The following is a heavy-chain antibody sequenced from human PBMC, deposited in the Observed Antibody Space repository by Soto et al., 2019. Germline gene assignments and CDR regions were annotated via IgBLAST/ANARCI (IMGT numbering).Heavy chain of an antibody. CDR3: ARRTVWSSSWLYYFDY. V-gene: IGHV4-39*01. Sequence: NPSETLSLTCTVSGGSISSSSYYWGWIRQPPGKGLEWIGSIYYSGSTYYNPSLKSRVTISVDTSKNQFSLKLSSVTAADTAVYYCARRTVWSSSWLYYFDYWGQGTLVTVSS. CDR2: IYYSGST. D-gene: IGHD6-13*01. J-gene: IGHJ4*02. CDR1: GGSISSSSYY.